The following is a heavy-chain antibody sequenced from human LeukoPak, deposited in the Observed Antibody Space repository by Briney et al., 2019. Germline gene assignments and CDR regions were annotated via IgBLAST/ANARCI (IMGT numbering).Heavy chain of an antibody. D-gene: IGHD2-2*01. Sequence: ASVKVSCKASGYTFTSYGITWVRQAPGQGLEGMGWISAYNGNTNYAQKLQGRVTMTTDTSTSTAYMELRSLRSDDTAVYYCARDIVVVPAVPYYGMDVWGKGTTVTVSS. V-gene: IGHV1-18*04. J-gene: IGHJ6*04. CDR3: ARDIVVVPAVPYYGMDV. CDR1: GYTFTSYG. CDR2: ISAYNGNT.